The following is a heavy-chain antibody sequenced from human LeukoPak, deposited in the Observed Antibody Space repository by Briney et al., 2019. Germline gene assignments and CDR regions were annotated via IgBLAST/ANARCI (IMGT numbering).Heavy chain of an antibody. Sequence: PGGPLRLSCAASGFIFSNYEMNWVRQAAGKGLEGVSYISTGATTIYYADFVKGRFTISRDNAKNSVYLQMNNLRVEDTAVYYCARDNFDLLAGYLARLDPWGQGTLVTVSS. V-gene: IGHV3-48*03. CDR2: ISTGATTI. D-gene: IGHD3-9*01. CDR1: GFIFSNYE. CDR3: ARDNFDLLAGYLARLDP. J-gene: IGHJ5*02.